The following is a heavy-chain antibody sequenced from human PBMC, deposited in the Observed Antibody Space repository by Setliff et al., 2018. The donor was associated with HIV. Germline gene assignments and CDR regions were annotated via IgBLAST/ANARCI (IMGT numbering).Heavy chain of an antibody. Sequence: SETLSLTCSVSGGSTTSGGYYWSWIRQHPEKGLEYIGYIYYSGSTYYNPSLKSRVTMSIDTSTQQFFLNVTSVTAADTAVYYCAGFSYNFWVYRFDHWGQGALVTVSS. CDR2: IYYSGST. V-gene: IGHV4-31*03. D-gene: IGHD3-3*01. J-gene: IGHJ4*02. CDR3: AGFSYNFWVYRFDH. CDR1: GGSTTSGGYY.